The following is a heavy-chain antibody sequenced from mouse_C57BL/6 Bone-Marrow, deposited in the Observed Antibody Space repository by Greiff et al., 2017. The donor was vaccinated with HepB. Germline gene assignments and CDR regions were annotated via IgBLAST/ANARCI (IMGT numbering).Heavy chain of an antibody. V-gene: IGHV1-69*01. CDR2: IDPSDSYT. Sequence: QVHVKQPGAELVMPGASVKLSCKASGYTFTSYWMHWVKQRPGQGLEWIGEIDPSDSYTNYNQKFKGKSTLTVDKSSSTAYMQLSSLTSEDSAVYYCARGGNWYFDVWGTGTTVTVSS. CDR3: ARGGNWYFDV. CDR1: GYTFTSYW. J-gene: IGHJ1*03.